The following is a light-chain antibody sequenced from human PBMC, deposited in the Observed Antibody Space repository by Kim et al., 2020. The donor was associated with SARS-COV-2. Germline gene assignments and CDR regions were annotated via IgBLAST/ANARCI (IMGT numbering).Light chain of an antibody. V-gene: IGLV3-19*01. CDR1: SLRNSY. Sequence: SSELTQDPAVSVALGQTVKITCQGDSLRNSYASWYQQKPGQAPQLVVYEKNSRPAGISDRFSGSSSGNTASLTITGAQAEDEAYYYCHSRVSFAKEYVFG. CDR2: EKN. CDR3: HSRVSFAKEYV. J-gene: IGLJ1*01.